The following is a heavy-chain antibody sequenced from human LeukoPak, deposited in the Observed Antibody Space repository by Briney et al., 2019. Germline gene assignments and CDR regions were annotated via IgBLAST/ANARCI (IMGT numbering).Heavy chain of an antibody. D-gene: IGHD3-22*01. CDR3: ARDYYDSSGPTYYDY. J-gene: IGHJ4*02. V-gene: IGHV3-21*01. CDR2: ISSSGTYR. Sequence: GGSLRLSCAASGFTFSSYSMNWVRQAPGKGLEWVSSISSSGTYRYYADSAKGRFTISRDNAKNSLYLQMNSLRAEDTAVYYCARDYYDSSGPTYYDYWGQGTLVTVSS. CDR1: GFTFSSYS.